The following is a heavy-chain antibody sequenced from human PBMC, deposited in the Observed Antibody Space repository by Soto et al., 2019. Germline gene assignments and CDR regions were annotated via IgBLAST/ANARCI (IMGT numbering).Heavy chain of an antibody. CDR3: AKSGPLPEAISVIGWNYYYTVHG. D-gene: IGHD2-2*01. Sequence: QVQLVESGGGVVQPGRSLRLSCAASGFTFRSYGMHWVRQAPGKGLEWVAVISYDGSNKYYTDSVKGRFTISRDKFKSTLYLQLNSLRAEDTAVYYCAKSGPLPEAISVIGWNYYYTVHGWGQGTMVTISS. J-gene: IGHJ6*02. CDR2: ISYDGSNK. V-gene: IGHV3-30*18. CDR1: GFTFRSYG.